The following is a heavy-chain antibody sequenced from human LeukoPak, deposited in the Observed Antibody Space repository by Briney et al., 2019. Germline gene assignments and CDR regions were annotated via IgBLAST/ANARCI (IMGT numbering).Heavy chain of an antibody. V-gene: IGHV3-30*04. J-gene: IGHJ4*02. CDR3: ARDPMLGYFDY. Sequence: GGSLRLSCAASGFTFSSYAMHWVRQAPGKGLERVAVISYDGSNKYYADSVKGRFTISRDNSKNTLYLQMNSLRAEDTAVYYCARDPMLGYFDYWGQGTLVTVSS. CDR1: GFTFSSYA. CDR2: ISYDGSNK. D-gene: IGHD3-10*02.